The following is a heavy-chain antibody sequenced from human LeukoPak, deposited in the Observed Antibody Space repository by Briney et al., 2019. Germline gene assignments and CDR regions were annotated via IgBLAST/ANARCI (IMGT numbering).Heavy chain of an antibody. D-gene: IGHD2-2*01. Sequence: GASVKVSCKASGYTFTSYGITWVRQAPGQGLEWMGWISAYNGNTKYAQKLQGRATMTTDTSTSTAYMELRSLRSDDTAVYYCARGPIIDIAIVPAAVEYYYMDVWGKGTTVTVSS. CDR1: GYTFTSYG. V-gene: IGHV1-18*01. CDR3: ARGPIIDIAIVPAAVEYYYMDV. J-gene: IGHJ6*03. CDR2: ISAYNGNT.